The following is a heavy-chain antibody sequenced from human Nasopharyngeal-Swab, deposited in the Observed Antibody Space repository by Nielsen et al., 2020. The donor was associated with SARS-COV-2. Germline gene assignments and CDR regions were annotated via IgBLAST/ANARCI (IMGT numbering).Heavy chain of an antibody. D-gene: IGHD2-2*01. V-gene: IGHV3-48*04. Sequence: GGSRRLSCAASGFTFNNYNFNWVRQAPGKGLEWVSYISSSSSTIYYADSVKGRFTISRDNAKNSLYLQMNSLRAEDTALYYCANTPARGAFDIWGQGTMVTVSS. CDR1: GFTFNNYN. CDR2: ISSSSSTI. J-gene: IGHJ3*02. CDR3: ANTPARGAFDI.